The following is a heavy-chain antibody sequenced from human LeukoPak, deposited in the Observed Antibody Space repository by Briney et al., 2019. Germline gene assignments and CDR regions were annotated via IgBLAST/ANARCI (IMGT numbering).Heavy chain of an antibody. J-gene: IGHJ4*02. CDR3: ARVGTYYYDSSGYKY. D-gene: IGHD3-22*01. Sequence: SVKVSCEASGGTFSSYVISWVRQAPGQGLEWMGGIIPIFGTANYAQKLQGRVTMTTDTSTSTAYMELRSLRSDDTAVYYCARVGTYYYDSSGYKYWGQGTLVTVSP. CDR2: IIPIFGTA. CDR1: GGTFSSYV. V-gene: IGHV1-69*05.